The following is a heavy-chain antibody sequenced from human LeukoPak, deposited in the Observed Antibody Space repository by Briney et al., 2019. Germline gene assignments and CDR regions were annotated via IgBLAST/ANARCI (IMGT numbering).Heavy chain of an antibody. CDR2: IYHSGST. CDR1: GGSSSSGGYS. J-gene: IGHJ4*02. CDR3: ARDRGGGVDD. Sequence: SETLSLTCAVSGGSSSSGGYSWSWIRQPPGKGLEWIGYIYHSGSTYYNPSLKSRVTISVDRSKNQFSLKLSSVTAADTAVYYCARDRGGGVDDWGQGTLVTVSS. V-gene: IGHV4-30-2*01. D-gene: IGHD2-15*01.